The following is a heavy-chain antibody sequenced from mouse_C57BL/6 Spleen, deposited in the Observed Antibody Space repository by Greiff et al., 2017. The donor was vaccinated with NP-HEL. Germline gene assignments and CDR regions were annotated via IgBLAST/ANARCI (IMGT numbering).Heavy chain of an antibody. CDR1: GYAFSSYW. CDR2: IYPGDGDT. J-gene: IGHJ4*01. V-gene: IGHV1-80*01. D-gene: IGHD1-1*01. Sequence: QVQLKESGAELVKPGASVKISCKASGYAFSSYWMNWVKQRPGKGLEWIGQIYPGDGDTNYNGKFKGKATLTADKSSSTAYMQLSSLTSEDSAVYFCATYCYGSSRDAMDYWGQGTSVTVSS. CDR3: ATYCYGSSRDAMDY.